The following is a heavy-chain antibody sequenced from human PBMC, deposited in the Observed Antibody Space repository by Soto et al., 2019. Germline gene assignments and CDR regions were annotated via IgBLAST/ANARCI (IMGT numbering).Heavy chain of an antibody. J-gene: IGHJ6*02. D-gene: IGHD6-19*01. CDR3: ARRGGIAVAFGYYYGMDV. Sequence: PGESLKISCKGSGYSFTSYWIGWVRQMPGKGLEWMGIIYPGDSDTRYSPSFQGQVTTSADKSISTAYLQWSSLKASDTAMYYRARRGGIAVAFGYYYGMDVWGQGTTVTVSS. CDR2: IYPGDSDT. V-gene: IGHV5-51*01. CDR1: GYSFTSYW.